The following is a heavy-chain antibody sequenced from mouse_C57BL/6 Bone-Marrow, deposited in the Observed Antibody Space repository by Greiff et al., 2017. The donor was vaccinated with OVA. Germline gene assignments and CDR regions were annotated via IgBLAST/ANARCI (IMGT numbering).Heavy chain of an antibody. Sequence: EVMLVESGGGLVQPKGSLKLSCAASGFTFNTYAMHWVRQAPGKGLEWVARIRSKSSNYATYYADSVKDRFTISRDDSQSMLYLQMNNLKTEDTAMYYCVRDPPYYYGSSYDGYFDVWGTGTTVNVSS. J-gene: IGHJ1*03. V-gene: IGHV10-3*01. D-gene: IGHD1-1*01. CDR1: GFTFNTYA. CDR3: VRDPPYYYGSSYDGYFDV. CDR2: IRSKSSNYAT.